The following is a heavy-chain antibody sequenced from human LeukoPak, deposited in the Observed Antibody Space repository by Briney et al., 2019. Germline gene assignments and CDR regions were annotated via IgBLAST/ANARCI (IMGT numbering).Heavy chain of an antibody. D-gene: IGHD2-15*01. Sequence: SETLSLTCTVPGGSISNYYWSWIRQPPGKGLEWIGYIYYSGSTNYNPSLKSRVTISVDTSKNQFSLKLSSMTATDTAVYYCARLTCSGGSCYDGYWGQGTLVTVSS. J-gene: IGHJ4*02. CDR3: ARLTCSGGSCYDGY. CDR1: GGSISNYY. CDR2: IYYSGST. V-gene: IGHV4-59*08.